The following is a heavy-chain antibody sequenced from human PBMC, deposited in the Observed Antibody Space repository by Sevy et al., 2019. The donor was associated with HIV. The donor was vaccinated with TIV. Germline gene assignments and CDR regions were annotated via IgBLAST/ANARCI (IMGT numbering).Heavy chain of an antibody. V-gene: IGHV3-30*04. D-gene: IGHD2-21*02. CDR1: GFTFSDYD. CDR2: MSHDGNYK. J-gene: IGHJ4*02. CDR3: ARLFSCGGDCYYLDH. Sequence: GGSLRLSCAGSGFTFSDYDMHWVRQAPGKGLEWVAVMSHDGNYKNYADSVKVRFTISRDNFKNTLYLHMNSLRVEDTAIYFCARLFSCGGDCYYLDHWGQGALVTVSS.